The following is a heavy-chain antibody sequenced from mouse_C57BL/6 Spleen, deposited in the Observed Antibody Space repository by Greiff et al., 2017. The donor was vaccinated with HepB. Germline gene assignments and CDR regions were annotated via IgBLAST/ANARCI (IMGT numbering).Heavy chain of an antibody. CDR2: INPSTGGT. CDR3: ARPIYYGNYGFAY. CDR1: GYSFTGYY. Sequence: VQLKESGPELVKPGASVKISCKASGYSFTGYYMNWVKQSPEKSLEWIGEINPSTGGTTYNQKFKAKATLTVDKSSSTAYMQLKSLTSEDSAVYYCARPIYYGNYGFAYWGQGTLVTVSA. D-gene: IGHD2-1*01. J-gene: IGHJ3*01. V-gene: IGHV1-42*01.